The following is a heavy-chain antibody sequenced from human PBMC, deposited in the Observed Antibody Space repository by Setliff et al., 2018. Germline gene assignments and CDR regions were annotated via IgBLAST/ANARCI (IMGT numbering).Heavy chain of an antibody. CDR3: ARGNYGDPDY. D-gene: IGHD4-17*01. CDR1: GYTFAGYY. V-gene: IGHV1-2*02. CDR2: INPNSGGA. Sequence: ASVKVSCKASGYTFAGYYIHWVRQAPGQGLEWMGWINPNSGGANDAQKFQGRVTMNTDISTSTVYMESRSLRSDVTAVYYCARGNYGDPDYWGQGTLVTVSS. J-gene: IGHJ4*02.